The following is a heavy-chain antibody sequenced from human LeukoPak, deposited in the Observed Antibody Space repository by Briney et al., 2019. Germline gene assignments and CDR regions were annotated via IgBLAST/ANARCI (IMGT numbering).Heavy chain of an antibody. CDR3: AKVSWSHNPPRVEGIVVLPAAIGGSHIDY. D-gene: IGHD2-2*02. Sequence: QSGGSLRLSCAASGFTFSSYAMSWVRQAPGTGLEWVSTISGSGGSPYYAGSVKGRFTISRDKSNNTPYLQMNSLRAEDTAIYYCAKVSWSHNPPRVEGIVVLPAAIGGSHIDYWGQGTLVTVSS. CDR2: ISGSGGSP. V-gene: IGHV3-23*01. J-gene: IGHJ4*02. CDR1: GFTFSSYA.